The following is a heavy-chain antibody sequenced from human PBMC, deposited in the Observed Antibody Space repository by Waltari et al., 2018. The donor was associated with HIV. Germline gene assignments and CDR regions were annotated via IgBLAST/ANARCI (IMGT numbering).Heavy chain of an antibody. D-gene: IGHD3-22*01. Sequence: EMQLVESEGGLVQPGGSLRLSCAASEFTFSRFWMSWVRQAPGKGREGVARIKQDGSDTYYVDSGKVRFTISRDNAKNSLDLHMNSLRAEDTAVYHCARVSDNSGFYFGIYYFDYWGQGTLVTVSS. V-gene: IGHV3-7*01. CDR3: ARVSDNSGFYFGIYYFDY. CDR1: EFTFSRFW. J-gene: IGHJ4*02. CDR2: IKQDGSDT.